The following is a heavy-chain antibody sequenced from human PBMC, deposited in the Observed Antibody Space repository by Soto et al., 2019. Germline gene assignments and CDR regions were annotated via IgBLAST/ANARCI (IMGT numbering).Heavy chain of an antibody. CDR2: ISSSSSTI. CDR3: ARDRAQFKLHDYGDYVPGAGDAFDI. J-gene: IGHJ3*02. V-gene: IGHV3-48*01. D-gene: IGHD4-17*01. CDR1: GFTFSSYS. Sequence: GGSLRLSCAASGFTFSSYSMNWVRQAPGKGLEWVSYISSSSSTIYYADSVKGRFTISRDNAKNSLYLQMNSLRAEDTAVYYCARDRAQFKLHDYGDYVPGAGDAFDIWGQGTMVTVSS.